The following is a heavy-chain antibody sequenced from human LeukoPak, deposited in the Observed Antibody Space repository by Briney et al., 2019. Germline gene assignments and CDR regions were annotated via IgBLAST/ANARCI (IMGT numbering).Heavy chain of an antibody. D-gene: IGHD2-2*01. Sequence: SETLSLTCAVYGGSFSGYYWSWIRQPPGKGLEWIGEINHSGSTNYNPSLKSRVTISVDTSKNQFSLKLSSVTAADTAVYYCATFAPSVVPAASSLDYWGQGTLVTVSS. CDR2: INHSGST. J-gene: IGHJ4*02. V-gene: IGHV4-34*01. CDR3: ATFAPSVVPAASSLDY. CDR1: GGSFSGYY.